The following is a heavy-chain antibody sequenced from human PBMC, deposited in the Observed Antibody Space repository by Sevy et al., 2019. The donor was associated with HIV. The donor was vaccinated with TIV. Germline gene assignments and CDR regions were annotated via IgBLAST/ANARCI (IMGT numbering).Heavy chain of an antibody. Sequence: GGSLRLSCAASGFTFSDYYMSWIRQAPGKGLEWVSYISSSGSTIYYADSVKGRFTISRDNAKNSLYLQMNSLRAEDTAVYYCASPAYCGGDCYSPRFWGQRTLVTVSS. V-gene: IGHV3-11*04. D-gene: IGHD2-21*02. CDR3: ASPAYCGGDCYSPRF. J-gene: IGHJ4*02. CDR1: GFTFSDYY. CDR2: ISSSGSTI.